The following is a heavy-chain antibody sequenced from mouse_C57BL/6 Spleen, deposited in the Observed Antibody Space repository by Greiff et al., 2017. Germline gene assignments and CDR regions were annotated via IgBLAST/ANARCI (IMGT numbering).Heavy chain of an antibody. V-gene: IGHV14-3*01. Sequence: DVKLVESVAELVRPGASVKLSCTASGFNINNTYMPWVKQRPEQGLEWIGRIDPANGNTKYAPKFQGKATITEDTASNTAYLQLSSLTSEDTAIYYGATYGYEYYFDDWGQGTTLTVSS. CDR2: IDPANGNT. CDR3: ATYGYEYYFDD. D-gene: IGHD2-14*01. J-gene: IGHJ2*01. CDR1: GFNINNTY.